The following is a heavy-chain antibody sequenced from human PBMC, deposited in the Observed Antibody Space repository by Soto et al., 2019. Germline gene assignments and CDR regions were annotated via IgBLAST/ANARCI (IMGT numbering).Heavy chain of an antibody. D-gene: IGHD3-10*01. CDR1: GFPFTSYG. CDR2: ISFDGTDK. J-gene: IGHJ4*02. CDR3: VGGQFYFDY. Sequence: QVQLVESGGGVVQPGRSLRLSCAASGFPFTSYGMHWVREGPGKGLEWVAVISFDGTDKFYADSVKGRFTISRDNSKNPLYLPMDSLRPEDTALYYCVGGQFYFDYRGQGTLVIVSS. V-gene: IGHV3-30*03.